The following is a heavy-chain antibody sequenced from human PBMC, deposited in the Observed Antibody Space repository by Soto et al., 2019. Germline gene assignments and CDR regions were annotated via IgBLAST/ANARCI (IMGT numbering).Heavy chain of an antibody. V-gene: IGHV3-11*06. CDR3: ARDRLVGSYYYYYGMDV. D-gene: IGHD1-26*01. CDR1: GFTFSDYY. CDR2: ISSSSSYT. J-gene: IGHJ6*02. Sequence: PGGSLRLSCAASGFTFSDYYMSWIRQAPGKGLEWVSYISSSSSYTNYADSVKGRFTISRDNAKNSLYLQMNSLRAEDTAVYYYARDRLVGSYYYYYGMDVWGQGPTVTVSS.